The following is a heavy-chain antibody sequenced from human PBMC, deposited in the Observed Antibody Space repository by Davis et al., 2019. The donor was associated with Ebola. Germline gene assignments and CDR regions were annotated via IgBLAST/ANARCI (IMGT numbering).Heavy chain of an antibody. Sequence: GESLKISCAASGFTFSDYYMSWIRQAPGKGLEWISYISSSGSTIYYADSVKGRFTISKDNAKNSLYLQMNSLRAEDTAVYYCARDRGSSGYFEYWGQGTLVTVSS. CDR2: ISSSGSTI. D-gene: IGHD3-22*01. CDR3: ARDRGSSGYFEY. CDR1: GFTFSDYY. J-gene: IGHJ4*02. V-gene: IGHV3-11*01.